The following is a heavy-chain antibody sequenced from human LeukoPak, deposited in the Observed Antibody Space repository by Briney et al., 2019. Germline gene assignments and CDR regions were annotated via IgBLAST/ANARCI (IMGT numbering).Heavy chain of an antibody. J-gene: IGHJ6*04. CDR3: AGPGSYYTFGLDGMDV. CDR2: INPNSGGT. Sequence: ASVKVSCKASGYTFTGYYMHWVRQAPGQGLEWMGWINPNSGGTNYAQKFQGRVTMTRDTSISTAYMELSRLRSDDTAVYYCAGPGSYYTFGLDGMDVWGKGTTVTVSS. CDR1: GYTFTGYY. D-gene: IGHD1-26*01. V-gene: IGHV1-2*02.